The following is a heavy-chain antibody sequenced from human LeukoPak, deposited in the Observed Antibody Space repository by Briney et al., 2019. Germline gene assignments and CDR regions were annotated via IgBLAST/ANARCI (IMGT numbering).Heavy chain of an antibody. V-gene: IGHV1-8*01. CDR2: MNPNSGNT. J-gene: IGHJ6*03. Sequence: ASVKVSCKASGYTFTSYDINWVRQATGQGLEWMGWMNPNSGNTGYAQKFQGRVTMTRNTSISTAYTELSSLRSEDTAVYYCARGPGDFWSGYWNYYYYMDVWGKGTTVTVSS. D-gene: IGHD3-3*01. CDR1: GYTFTSYD. CDR3: ARGPGDFWSGYWNYYYYMDV.